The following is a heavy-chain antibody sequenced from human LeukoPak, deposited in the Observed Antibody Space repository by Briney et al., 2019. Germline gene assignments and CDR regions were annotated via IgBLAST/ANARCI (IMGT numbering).Heavy chain of an antibody. J-gene: IGHJ6*03. CDR3: AKTGPTKYYYYMDV. Sequence: GASVKVSCKASGGTFSSYATSWVRQAPGQGLEWMGGIIPIFDTANYAQNFQGRVTITTDESTSTAYMELSSLRSDDTAVYYCAKTGPTKYYYYMDVWGKGTTVTVSS. CDR2: IIPIFDTA. V-gene: IGHV1-69*05. CDR1: GGTFSSYA. D-gene: IGHD1-7*01.